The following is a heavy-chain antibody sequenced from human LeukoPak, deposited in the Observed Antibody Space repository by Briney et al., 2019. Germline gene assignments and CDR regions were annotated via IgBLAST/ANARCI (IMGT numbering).Heavy chain of an antibody. J-gene: IGHJ4*02. D-gene: IGHD6-19*01. Sequence: GRSLRLSCAASGFTFDDYAMHWVRQAPGKGLEWVSGISWYSGSIGYADSVKGRFTISRDNAKNSLYLQMNSLRAEDTALYYCAKDSGVAVAGLDYWGQGTLVTVSS. CDR2: ISWYSGSI. CDR1: GFTFDDYA. CDR3: AKDSGVAVAGLDY. V-gene: IGHV3-9*01.